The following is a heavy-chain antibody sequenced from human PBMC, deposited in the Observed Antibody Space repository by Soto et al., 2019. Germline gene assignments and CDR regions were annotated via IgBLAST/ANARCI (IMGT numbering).Heavy chain of an antibody. J-gene: IGHJ4*02. Sequence: VQLVESGGGVVQPGRSLRLSCAASGFTFSDYAMHWVRQAPGKGLEWVAVVSHDGRNTHYADSVKGRFTISRDSSKNTVSLERTSLRAEDTVVYYCAKGGRQWLVTSDFNYWGQGALVTVSS. CDR2: VSHDGRNT. V-gene: IGHV3-30*18. D-gene: IGHD6-19*01. CDR3: AKGGRQWLVTSDFNY. CDR1: GFTFSDYA.